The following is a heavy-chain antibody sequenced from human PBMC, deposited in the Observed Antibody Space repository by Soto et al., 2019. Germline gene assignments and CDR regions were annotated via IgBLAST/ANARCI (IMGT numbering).Heavy chain of an antibody. J-gene: IGHJ4*02. CDR1: GFTFSSYA. V-gene: IGHV3-23*01. D-gene: IGHD6-19*01. CDR3: AKGVSLQCLVAGYFDY. Sequence: EGQLLESGGGLVQPGGSLRLSCAAFGFTFSSYAMSWVRQAPGKGLEWVSAISGSGGSTYCAGSVKGRFTFSRDNSKNTLYMQLKSLRAEDTAVYYCAKGVSLQCLVAGYFDYWGQGTLLTVSS. CDR2: ISGSGGST.